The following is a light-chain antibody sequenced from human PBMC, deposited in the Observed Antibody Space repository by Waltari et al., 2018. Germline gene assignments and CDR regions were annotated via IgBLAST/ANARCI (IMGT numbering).Light chain of an antibody. CDR3: QQYNNWPPFT. Sequence: EIVMTQSPAXLSVSPGERATLSCRASQSVSSNLAWYQQKPGQAPRLLIYGASTRATGIPARFSGXXSGTEFTLTISSLQSEDXAVYYCQQYNNWPPFTXGPGTKVDIK. J-gene: IGKJ3*01. CDR1: QSVSSN. CDR2: GAS. V-gene: IGKV3-15*01.